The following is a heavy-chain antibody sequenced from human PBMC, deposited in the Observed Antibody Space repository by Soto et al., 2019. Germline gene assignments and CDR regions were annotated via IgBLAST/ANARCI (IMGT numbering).Heavy chain of an antibody. CDR1: GYTFTSYG. Sequence: EASVKVCCKASGYTFTSYGVSWVRQAPGQGLEWMGWISAYKGNTNYAQKVQGRVTMTTDTPTSTAYMELRSLRSDDTAVYYCARGGRHDSSGYYLPFSGMDVWGQGTTVTVSS. J-gene: IGHJ6*02. CDR2: ISAYKGNT. V-gene: IGHV1-18*01. CDR3: ARGGRHDSSGYYLPFSGMDV. D-gene: IGHD3-22*01.